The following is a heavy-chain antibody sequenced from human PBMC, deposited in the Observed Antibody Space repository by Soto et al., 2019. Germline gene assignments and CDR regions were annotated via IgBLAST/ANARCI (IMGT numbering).Heavy chain of an antibody. CDR2: IYYSGST. CDR3: ARVGVYYYGMDV. Sequence: SETLSLTCTVSGGSISSGGYYWSWIRQHPGKGLEWIGYIYYSGSTYYNPSLKSRVTISVDTSKNQFSLKLSSVTAADTAVYYCARVGVYYYGMDVWGQGTTVTVSS. V-gene: IGHV4-31*03. CDR1: GGSISSGGYY. D-gene: IGHD3-10*01. J-gene: IGHJ6*01.